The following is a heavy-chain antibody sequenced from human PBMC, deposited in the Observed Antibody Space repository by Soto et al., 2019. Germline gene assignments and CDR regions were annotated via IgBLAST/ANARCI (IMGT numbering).Heavy chain of an antibody. CDR3: ARQEMEHDAFNI. Sequence: QLQLVESGGGVVQPGSSLRLSCAASGFTFSRHSMHWVRQAPGKGLEWVAVMSSEGSNKYYANSVKGRLTISRDNSKNTLYLQINSLRADDTAVYYCARQEMEHDAFNIWGQGTMVTVSS. D-gene: IGHD1-1*01. V-gene: IGHV3-30*04. CDR2: MSSEGSNK. J-gene: IGHJ3*02. CDR1: GFTFSRHS.